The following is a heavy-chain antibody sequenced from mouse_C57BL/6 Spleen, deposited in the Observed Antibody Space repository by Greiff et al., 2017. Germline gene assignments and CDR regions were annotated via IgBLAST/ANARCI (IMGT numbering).Heavy chain of an antibody. Sequence: LVESGAELVKPGASVKISCKASGYAFSSYWMNWVKQRPGKGLEWIGQIYPGDGDTNYNGKFKGKATLTADKSSSTAYMQLSSLTSEDSAVYFCYYGSSYYYAMDYWGQGTSVTVSS. J-gene: IGHJ4*01. CDR2: IYPGDGDT. CDR3: YYGSSYYYAMDY. D-gene: IGHD1-1*01. CDR1: GYAFSSYW. V-gene: IGHV1-80*01.